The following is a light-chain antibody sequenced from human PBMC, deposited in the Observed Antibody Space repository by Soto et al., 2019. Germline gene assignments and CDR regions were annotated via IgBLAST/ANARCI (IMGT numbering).Light chain of an antibody. CDR3: QQRSNWPPNT. J-gene: IGKJ5*01. CDR1: HSVSTN. V-gene: IGKV3-15*01. Sequence: EIVMTQSAANLSVSPGERATLACRASHSVSTNLAWYQQKPGQAPRLLIYGASTRATGIAARFSGSGSGTEFTLTISSLQSEDFAVYYCQQRSNWPPNTFGQGTRLEIK. CDR2: GAS.